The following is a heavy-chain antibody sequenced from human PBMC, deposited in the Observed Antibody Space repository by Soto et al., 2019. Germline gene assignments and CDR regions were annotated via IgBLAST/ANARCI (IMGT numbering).Heavy chain of an antibody. CDR3: ASHKNWFDP. Sequence: PSETLSLTCTVSGGSISSSSYYWGWIRQPPGKGLEWIGSIYYSGSTYYNPSLKSRVTISVDTSKNQFSLKLSYVTAADTAVYYCASHKNWFDPWGQGTLVTVSS. CDR2: IYYSGST. J-gene: IGHJ5*02. V-gene: IGHV4-39*01. CDR1: GGSISSSSYY.